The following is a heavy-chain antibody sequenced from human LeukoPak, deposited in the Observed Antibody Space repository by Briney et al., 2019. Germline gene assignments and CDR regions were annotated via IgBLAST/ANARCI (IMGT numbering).Heavy chain of an antibody. CDR3: ARGPTGVVGATGRFDP. CDR2: IIPIFGTA. J-gene: IGHJ5*02. D-gene: IGHD1-26*01. V-gene: IGHV1-69*13. CDR1: GGTFSSYA. Sequence: ASVKVSCKASGGTFSSYAISWVRQAPGQGLEWMGGIIPIFGTANYAQKFQGRDTITADESTSTAYMELSSLRSEDTAVYYCARGPTGVVGATGRFDPWGQGTLVTVSS.